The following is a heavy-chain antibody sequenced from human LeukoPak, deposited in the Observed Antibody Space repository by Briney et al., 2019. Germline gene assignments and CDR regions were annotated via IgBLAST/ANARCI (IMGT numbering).Heavy chain of an antibody. CDR2: INPNSGGT. V-gene: IGHV1-2*02. CDR3: ARDGALDQQLSVGYFDY. Sequence: ASVKVSCKASGYTFSGYYMHWVRQAPGQGLEWMGWINPNSGGTNYAQKFQGRVTMTRDTSISTAYMELSRLRSDDTAVYYCARDGALDQQLSVGYFDYWGQGTLVTVSS. D-gene: IGHD6-13*01. J-gene: IGHJ4*02. CDR1: GYTFSGYY.